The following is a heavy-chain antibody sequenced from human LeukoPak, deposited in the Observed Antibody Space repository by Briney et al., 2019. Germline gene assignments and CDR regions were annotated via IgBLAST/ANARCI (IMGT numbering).Heavy chain of an antibody. J-gene: IGHJ4*02. Sequence: GGSLRLSCAASGFTFSSYWMSRVRQAPGKGLEWVANIKQDGSEKYYVDSVKGRFTISRDNAKNSLYLQMNSLRAEDTAVYYCARDGAYGDYGQYYFDYWGQGTLVTVSS. CDR1: GFTFSSYW. D-gene: IGHD4-17*01. V-gene: IGHV3-7*01. CDR3: ARDGAYGDYGQYYFDY. CDR2: IKQDGSEK.